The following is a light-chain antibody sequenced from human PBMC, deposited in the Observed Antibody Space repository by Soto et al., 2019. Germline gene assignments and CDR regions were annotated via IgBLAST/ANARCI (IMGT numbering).Light chain of an antibody. J-gene: IGKJ4*01. CDR1: QSISSS. V-gene: IGKV1-5*01. CDR2: DAS. Sequence: DIQMTQSPSTLSASVGDRVTITCRASQSISSSLAWYQQKPGKAPKLLIYDASNLESGVPSIFSGSGSGTEFTLTISSLQSEDFAVYYCHQYNMWPLTFGGGTKVDIK. CDR3: HQYNMWPLT.